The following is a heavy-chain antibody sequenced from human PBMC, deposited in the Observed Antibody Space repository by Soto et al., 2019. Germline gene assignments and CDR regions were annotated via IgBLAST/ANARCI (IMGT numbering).Heavy chain of an antibody. D-gene: IGHD4-17*01. CDR3: ARRLLSENYFDY. CDR2: IIPIFGTA. V-gene: IGHV1-69*13. Sequence: GATVKVSSKASGGTFSSYAISWVRQAPGQGLEWMGGIIPIFGTANYAQKFQGRVTITADESTSTAYMELSSLRSEDTAVYYCARRLLSENYFDYWGQGTLVTVSS. J-gene: IGHJ4*02. CDR1: GGTFSSYA.